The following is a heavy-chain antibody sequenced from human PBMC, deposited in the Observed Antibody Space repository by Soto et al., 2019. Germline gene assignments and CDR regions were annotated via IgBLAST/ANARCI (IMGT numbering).Heavy chain of an antibody. Sequence: GGSLRLSFAASGFTFIKHSMSLVPQGPGKGLEWVSCIGGLGTSSSYAASVEGGFAISRNNTYNTPFLQLHSLRAEDKAVDYCAKSRYADSSGDSYDFWGQGTRVTVSS. J-gene: IGHJ4*02. CDR2: IGGLGTSS. CDR1: GFTFIKHS. D-gene: IGHD3-22*01. CDR3: AKSRYADSSGDSYDF. V-gene: IGHV3-23*01.